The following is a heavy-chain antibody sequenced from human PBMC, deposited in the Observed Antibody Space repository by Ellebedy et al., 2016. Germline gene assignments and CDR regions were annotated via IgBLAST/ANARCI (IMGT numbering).Heavy chain of an antibody. D-gene: IGHD3-22*01. CDR3: ARLRYDSSGYTFDY. V-gene: IGHV4-61*03. Sequence: SETLSLTXAVSGDSVSSGKFYWSWIRQPPGNTLEWIGYVYSSGSTNYNPSLKSRVTISADTSNNHFSLKLHSVTAADTAVYYCARLRYDSSGYTFDYWGQGTLVTVSS. J-gene: IGHJ4*02. CDR2: VYSSGST. CDR1: GDSVSSGKFY.